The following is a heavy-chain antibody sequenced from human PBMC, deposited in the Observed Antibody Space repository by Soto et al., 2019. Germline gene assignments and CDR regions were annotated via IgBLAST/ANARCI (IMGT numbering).Heavy chain of an antibody. CDR3: AKPGDIYEFWNGYYGSVKYFDY. J-gene: IGHJ4*02. CDR1: DNIFSNYH. CDR2: ISGNNGNT. Sequence: ASVKVSCKASDNIFSNYHINWVRQAPGQGLQWMGWISGNNGNTEYAQMFQGRVTMTTEKSTNTVYMELRSLRSDDAAVYYCAKPGDIYEFWNGYYGSVKYFDYWGQGSLVTVSS. V-gene: IGHV1-18*01. D-gene: IGHD3-3*01.